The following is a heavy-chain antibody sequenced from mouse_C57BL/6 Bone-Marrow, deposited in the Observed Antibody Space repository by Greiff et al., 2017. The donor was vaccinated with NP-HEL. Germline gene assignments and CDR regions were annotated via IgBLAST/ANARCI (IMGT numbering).Heavy chain of an antibody. CDR1: GYAFSSSW. J-gene: IGHJ1*03. Sequence: QVQLQQSGPELVKPGASVKISCKASGYAFSSSWMNWVKQRPGKGLEWIGRIYPGDGDTNYNGKFKGKATLTADKSSSTAYMQLSSLTSEDSAVYFCARDYGSRGWYFDVWGTGTTVTVSS. CDR3: ARDYGSRGWYFDV. D-gene: IGHD1-1*01. V-gene: IGHV1-82*01. CDR2: IYPGDGDT.